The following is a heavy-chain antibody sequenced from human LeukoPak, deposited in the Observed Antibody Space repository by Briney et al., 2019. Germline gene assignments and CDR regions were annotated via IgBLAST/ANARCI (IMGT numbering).Heavy chain of an antibody. J-gene: IGHJ4*02. Sequence: SETLSLTCTVSGGSISSYYWSWIRQPAGKGLEWIGRIYTSGSTNEHPSLQSRVTMSVDTSKNQFSLKLSSVTAADTAVYYCARDTDRITGTSYFDYWGQGTLVTVSS. V-gene: IGHV4-4*07. CDR2: IYTSGST. CDR1: GGSISSYY. D-gene: IGHD1/OR15-1a*01. CDR3: ARDTDRITGTSYFDY.